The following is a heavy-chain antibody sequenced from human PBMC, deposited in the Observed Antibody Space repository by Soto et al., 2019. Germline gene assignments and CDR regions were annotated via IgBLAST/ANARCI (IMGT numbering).Heavy chain of an antibody. Sequence: AAVKVSCKASGYTFTSYDINWVRQALGQGLEWLGWMDPNSGSTGYAQNFQGRVTMTRNISINTAHMELSSLRSEDTAVYYCARERKFDFWRKGLDVWGQGTTVPVSS. D-gene: IGHD3-3*01. V-gene: IGHV1-8*01. CDR2: MDPNSGST. CDR1: GYTFTSYD. J-gene: IGHJ6*02. CDR3: ARERKFDFWRKGLDV.